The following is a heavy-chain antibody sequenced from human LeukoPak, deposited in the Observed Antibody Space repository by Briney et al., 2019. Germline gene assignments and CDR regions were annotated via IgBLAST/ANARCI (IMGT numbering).Heavy chain of an antibody. CDR2: ISSSSSYI. D-gene: IGHD3-10*01. Sequence: GGSLRLSCAASGFTFSSYSMNWVRQAPGKGLEWVSSISSSSSYIYYADSVKVRFTISRDNAKNSLYLQMNSLRAEDTAVYYCARDLAAMVRGVIIGDWGQGTLVTVSS. J-gene: IGHJ4*02. CDR3: ARDLAAMVRGVIIGD. CDR1: GFTFSSYS. V-gene: IGHV3-21*01.